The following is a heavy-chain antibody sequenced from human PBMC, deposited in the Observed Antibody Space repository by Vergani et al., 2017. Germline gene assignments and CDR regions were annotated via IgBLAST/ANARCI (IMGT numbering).Heavy chain of an antibody. CDR3: ARGGINDYGGLWGFDY. CDR1: GGTFSSYA. D-gene: IGHD4-23*01. V-gene: IGHV1-69*01. CDR2: IIPIFGTA. Sequence: VSCKASGGTFSSYAISWVRQAPGQGLEWMGGIIPIFGTANYAQKFQGRVTITADESTSTAYMELSSLRSEDTAVYYCARGGINDYGGLWGFDYWGQGTLVTVSS. J-gene: IGHJ4*02.